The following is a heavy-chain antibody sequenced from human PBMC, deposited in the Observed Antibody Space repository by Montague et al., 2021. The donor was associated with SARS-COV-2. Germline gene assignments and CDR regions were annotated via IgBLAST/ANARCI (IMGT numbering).Heavy chain of an antibody. CDR1: GGSISHYY. CDR2: IYSSGGT. CDR3: AMRGGALDAFDI. D-gene: IGHD4-17*01. J-gene: IGHJ3*02. V-gene: IGHV4-59*12. Sequence: SETLSLTCAVSGGSISHYYWSWIRQPPGKGLEWIGYIYSSGGTNYNPSLKSRVTLSLDAAKNHFSLRLSSVTAADTAVYYCAMRGGALDAFDIWGQGTMVIVSS.